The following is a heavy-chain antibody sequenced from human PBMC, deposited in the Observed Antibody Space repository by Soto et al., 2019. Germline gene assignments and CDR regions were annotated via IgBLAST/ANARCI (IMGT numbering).Heavy chain of an antibody. CDR3: AKDDLGYCISTSCLGPDY. J-gene: IGHJ4*02. Sequence: EVQLLESGGGLVQPGGSLRLSCAASGFTFSSYAMSWVRQAPGKGLEWVSAISCSGGSTYYADSVKGRFTISRDNSKNPLYLQMNSLRAEDTAVYYCAKDDLGYCISTSCLGPDYWGQGTLVTVSS. V-gene: IGHV3-23*01. D-gene: IGHD2-2*01. CDR2: ISCSGGST. CDR1: GFTFSSYA.